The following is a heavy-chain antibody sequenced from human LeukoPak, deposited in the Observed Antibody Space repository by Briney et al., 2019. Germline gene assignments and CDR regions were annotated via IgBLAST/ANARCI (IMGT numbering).Heavy chain of an antibody. CDR1: GFTFSDHY. V-gene: IGHV3-72*01. CDR3: VRGDYGDYTLFDY. D-gene: IGHD4-17*01. Sequence: GGSLRLSCAASGFTFSDHYMDWVRQSPGKGLEWVGRSRSKAQSYTTEYAASVKGRFTISRDDSKNSVYLQMNSLRAEDTAVYYCVRGDYGDYTLFDYWGQGTLVTVSS. CDR2: SRSKAQSYTT. J-gene: IGHJ4*02.